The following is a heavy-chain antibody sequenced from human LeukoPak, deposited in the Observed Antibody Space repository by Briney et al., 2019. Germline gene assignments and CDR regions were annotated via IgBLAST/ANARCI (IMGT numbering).Heavy chain of an antibody. V-gene: IGHV3-11*01. J-gene: IGHJ5*02. CDR3: ARDLVRYFDWYNWFDP. CDR1: GFTFSDYC. D-gene: IGHD3-9*01. CDR2: ISSSGSTI. Sequence: PGGSLRLSCAASGFTFSDYCMSWIRQAPGKGLEWVSYISSSGSTIYYADSVKGRFTISRDNAKNSLYLQMNSLRAEDTAVYYCARDLVRYFDWYNWFDPWGQGTLVTVSS.